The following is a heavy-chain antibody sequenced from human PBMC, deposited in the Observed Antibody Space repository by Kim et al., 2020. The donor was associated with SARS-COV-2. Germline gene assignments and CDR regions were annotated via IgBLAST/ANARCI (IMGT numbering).Heavy chain of an antibody. D-gene: IGHD4-4*01. CDR2: VFNSERS. V-gene: IGHV4-59*08. Sequence: SETLSLTCSVSGGSISSFYWSWIRQPPGRGLEWIGYVFNSERSNSNPSLKSRVTMSIDTSKNQISLNLDSVTAADTAVYYCARHTVTPSDVFDLWGQGTTVTVSS. J-gene: IGHJ3*01. CDR1: GGSISSFY. CDR3: ARHTVTPSDVFDL.